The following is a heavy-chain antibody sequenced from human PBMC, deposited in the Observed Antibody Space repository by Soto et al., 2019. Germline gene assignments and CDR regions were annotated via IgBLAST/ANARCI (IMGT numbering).Heavy chain of an antibody. J-gene: IGHJ6*03. D-gene: IGHD6-6*01. CDR1: GGSISSYY. Sequence: SETLSLTCTVSGGSISSYYWSWIRQPPGKGLEWIGYIYYSGSTNYNPSLKSRVTISVDTSKNQFSLKLSSVTAADTAVYYCARDKAAARYMDVWGKGTTVTVPS. V-gene: IGHV4-59*01. CDR3: ARDKAAARYMDV. CDR2: IYYSGST.